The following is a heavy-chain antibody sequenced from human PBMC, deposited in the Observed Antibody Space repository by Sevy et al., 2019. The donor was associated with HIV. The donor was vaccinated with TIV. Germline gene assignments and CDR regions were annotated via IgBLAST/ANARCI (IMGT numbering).Heavy chain of an antibody. Sequence: GGSQRLSCAASGFTFSAHGMHWVRQAPGKGLEWVALISYDRSDKYYADSVKGRFTISRDNSKNTLYLQMNSLRAEDTAVYYCAKDQGAAKYYYDSNGYWDYWGQGTLVTVSS. J-gene: IGHJ4*02. CDR3: AKDQGAAKYYYDSNGYWDY. CDR2: ISYDRSDK. CDR1: GFTFSAHG. D-gene: IGHD3-22*01. V-gene: IGHV3-30*18.